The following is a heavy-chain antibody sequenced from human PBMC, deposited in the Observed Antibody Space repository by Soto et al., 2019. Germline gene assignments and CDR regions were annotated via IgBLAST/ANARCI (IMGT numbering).Heavy chain of an antibody. CDR1: GFTFTDYW. D-gene: IGHD3-10*01. CDR2: IFPDDSDI. Sequence: GESLKISCKASGFTFTDYWIVWLRQMPGKGLEWMGIIFPDDSDIKYSTSFQGQVIISADRSITTAYLQMSSLKASDTAIYYCAKLPPRAQSLVRYYFDHWGQGTPVTVSS. CDR3: AKLPPRAQSLVRYYFDH. V-gene: IGHV5-51*01. J-gene: IGHJ4*02.